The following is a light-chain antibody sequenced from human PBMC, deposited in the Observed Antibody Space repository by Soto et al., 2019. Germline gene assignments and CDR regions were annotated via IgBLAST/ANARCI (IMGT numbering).Light chain of an antibody. Sequence: DIVMTQSPDSLPVSLGERATINCKSSQSVLYSPNNKNYLAWYQQKPGQPPNLLIFWASTLESGVPDRFSGSGSETDFTLTISSLQAEDVAVYYCQQYYSTPLTFGGETKVEIK. CDR2: WAS. V-gene: IGKV4-1*01. CDR1: QSVLYSPNNKNY. J-gene: IGKJ4*01. CDR3: QQYYSTPLT.